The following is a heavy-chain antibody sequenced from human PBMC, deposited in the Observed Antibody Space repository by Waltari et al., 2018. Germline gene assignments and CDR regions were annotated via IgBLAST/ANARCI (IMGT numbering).Heavy chain of an antibody. Sequence: QVQLQESGPGLVKPSETLSLTYTVPGGSVSSYYWSWIRHPAGKGLEWIGRFQNTGVSNYNPSLKSRVTMSVDTSKNQFSLNLNSVTAADTAVYFCAREALIDGFYYHMDVWGNGTTVTVSS. CDR2: FQNTGVS. J-gene: IGHJ6*03. V-gene: IGHV4-4*07. D-gene: IGHD3-22*01. CDR3: AREALIDGFYYHMDV. CDR1: GGSVSSYY.